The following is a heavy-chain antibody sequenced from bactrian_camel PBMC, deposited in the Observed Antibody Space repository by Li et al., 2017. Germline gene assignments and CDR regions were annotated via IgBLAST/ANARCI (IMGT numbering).Heavy chain of an antibody. CDR1: NLPSDYC. V-gene: IGHV3S1*01. CDR2: IESDGST. J-gene: IGHJ4*01. CDR3: AKDSVWYGVDY. Sequence: GGSVEAGGSLNLSCTYKNLPSDYCMAWFRQPPGKEREGVAGIESDGSTSYADSVKGRFTVSQDSAKNTVYLQMNSLKTEDTAMYYCAKDSVWYGVDYWGQGTQVTVS. D-gene: IGHD6*01.